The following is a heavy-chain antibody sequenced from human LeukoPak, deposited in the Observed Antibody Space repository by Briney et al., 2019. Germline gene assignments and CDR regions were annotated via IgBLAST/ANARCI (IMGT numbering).Heavy chain of an antibody. Sequence: GGSLGLSGAASGFTFSSYAMHWVRQAPGKGLEWVANIKQDGGEKYYVDSVKGRFTISRDNAKNSLYLQMNSLRVEDTAVYYCARDGRPLDYWGQGTLVTVSS. V-gene: IGHV3-7*03. J-gene: IGHJ4*02. CDR1: GFTFSSYA. CDR2: IKQDGGEK. CDR3: ARDGRPLDY.